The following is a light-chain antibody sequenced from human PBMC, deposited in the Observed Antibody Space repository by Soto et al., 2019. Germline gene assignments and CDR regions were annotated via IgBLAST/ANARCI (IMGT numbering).Light chain of an antibody. J-gene: IGKJ1*01. CDR1: QSVSSN. V-gene: IGKV3D-15*01. CDR3: QQYNNWP. Sequence: EIAMTQSPATLSVSPGERATLTCRASQSVSSNLAWYQQKPGQAPRLLIYGASTRATGIPARFSGSGSGTEFTLTISSLQSEDFAVYYCQQYNNWPFGQGTKVDI. CDR2: GAS.